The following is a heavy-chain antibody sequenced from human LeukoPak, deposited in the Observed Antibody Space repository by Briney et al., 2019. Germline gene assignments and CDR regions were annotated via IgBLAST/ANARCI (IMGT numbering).Heavy chain of an antibody. CDR3: AREEGPYFDC. J-gene: IGHJ4*02. Sequence: GGSLRLSCALFGTPFHDHGMSWVRQVPGKGLEWVSALNWNGDNTGYADSVKGRFTISRDNAKKSLYLQMNSLTAEDTAYYYCAREEGPYFDCWGQGTLVTVSS. CDR2: LNWNGDNT. V-gene: IGHV3-20*04. CDR1: GTPFHDHG.